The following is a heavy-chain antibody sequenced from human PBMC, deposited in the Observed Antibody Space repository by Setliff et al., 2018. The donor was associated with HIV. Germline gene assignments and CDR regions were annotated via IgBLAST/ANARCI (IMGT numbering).Heavy chain of an antibody. Sequence: GGSLRLSCAASGFTFSNYWMSWVRQAPGKGLEWVSTISGSGDITFYADSVKGRFTISTDNSKGTLYLQMSSLRAEDTALYYCARDLLASFGEPYPPTANWFDPWGQGTLVTVSS. CDR3: ARDLLASFGEPYPPTANWFDP. D-gene: IGHD3-10*01. CDR2: ISGSGDIT. V-gene: IGHV3-23*01. J-gene: IGHJ5*02. CDR1: GFTFSNYW.